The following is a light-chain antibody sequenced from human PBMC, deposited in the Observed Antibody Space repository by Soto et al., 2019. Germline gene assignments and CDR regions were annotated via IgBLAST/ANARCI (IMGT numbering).Light chain of an antibody. Sequence: QSALTQPASVSGSPGQSITISCTGTSSDVGGYNYVSWYQQHPDKAPKLMIYDVSNRPPGVSNRFSGSKSGNTASLTISGLQAEDEADYYCSSYTSSSTLVVFGGGTKLTVL. CDR2: DVS. V-gene: IGLV2-14*01. CDR1: SSDVGGYNY. J-gene: IGLJ2*01. CDR3: SSYTSSSTLVV.